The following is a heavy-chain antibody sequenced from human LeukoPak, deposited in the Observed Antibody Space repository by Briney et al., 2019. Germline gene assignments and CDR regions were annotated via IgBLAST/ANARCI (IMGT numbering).Heavy chain of an antibody. CDR3: ARADPDGGNVLRFLEWLSNHLYFDY. CDR1: GFTFSSYW. D-gene: IGHD3-3*01. Sequence: GGSLRLSCAASGFTFSSYWMSWVRQAPGKGLEWVANIKQDGSEKYYVDSVEGRFTISRDNAKNSLYLQMNSLRAEDTAVYYCARADPDGGNVLRFLEWLSNHLYFDYWGQGTLVTVSS. CDR2: IKQDGSEK. V-gene: IGHV3-7*03. J-gene: IGHJ4*02.